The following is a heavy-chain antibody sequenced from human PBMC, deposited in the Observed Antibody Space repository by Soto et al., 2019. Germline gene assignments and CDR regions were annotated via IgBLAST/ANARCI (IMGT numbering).Heavy chain of an antibody. D-gene: IGHD6-13*01. CDR2: ISAYNGNT. V-gene: IGHV1-18*04. Sequence: ASVKVSCKASGYTFTSYGISWVLQAPGQGLEWMGWISAYNGNTNYAQKLQGRVTMTTDTSTSTAYMELRSLRSDGTAVYYCARVKGKYSSSWFPNRYGMDVWGQGTTVTVSS. CDR3: ARVKGKYSSSWFPNRYGMDV. J-gene: IGHJ6*02. CDR1: GYTFTSYG.